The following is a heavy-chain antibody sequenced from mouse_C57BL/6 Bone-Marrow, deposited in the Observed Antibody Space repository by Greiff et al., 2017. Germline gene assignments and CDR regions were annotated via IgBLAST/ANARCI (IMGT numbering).Heavy chain of an antibody. CDR2: IYPGRGST. CDR3: ARPYYSNYWYFDV. D-gene: IGHD2-5*01. CDR1: GYTFTSYW. Sequence: VQLQQPGAELVKPGASVKMSCKASGYTFTSYWITWVKQRPGQGLEWIGDIYPGRGSTNYNEKFKSKATLTVDTSSSTAYTQLSSLTSEDSAVYYCARPYYSNYWYFDVWGTGTTVTVSS. J-gene: IGHJ1*03. V-gene: IGHV1-55*01.